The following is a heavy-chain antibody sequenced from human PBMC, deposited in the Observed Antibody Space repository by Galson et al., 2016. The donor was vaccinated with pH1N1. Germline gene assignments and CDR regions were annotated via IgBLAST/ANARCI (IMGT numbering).Heavy chain of an antibody. CDR1: GYTFTRYY. V-gene: IGHV1-46*01. J-gene: IGHJ4*02. D-gene: IGHD1-26*01. CDR2: LDPTGGGT. Sequence: SGYTFTRYYLHWVRQAPGQGLEWMGVLDPTGGGTTYAQKFHSRLTMTRDTSTSTFSMELSSLKSEDTAVYYCTRDLGRLRDYWGQGTLVTVSS. CDR3: TRDLGRLRDY.